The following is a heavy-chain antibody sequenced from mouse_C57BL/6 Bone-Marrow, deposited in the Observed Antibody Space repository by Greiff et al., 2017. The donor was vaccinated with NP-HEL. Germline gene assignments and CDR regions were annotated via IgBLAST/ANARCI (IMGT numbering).Heavy chain of an antibody. V-gene: IGHV14-4*01. Sequence: VQLQQSGAELVRPGASVKLSCTASGFNIKDDYMHWVKQRPEQGLEWIGWIDPENGDTEYASKFQGKATITADTSSNTAYLQSSSLTSEDTAVYYCTTGDYGSSLAWFAYWGQGTLVTVSA. J-gene: IGHJ3*01. D-gene: IGHD1-1*01. CDR3: TTGDYGSSLAWFAY. CDR2: IDPENGDT. CDR1: GFNIKDDY.